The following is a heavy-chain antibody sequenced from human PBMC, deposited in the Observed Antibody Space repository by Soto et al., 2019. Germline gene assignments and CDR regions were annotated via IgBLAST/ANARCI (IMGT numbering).Heavy chain of an antibody. Sequence: SETLSLTCTVSGASISSYYWSWIRQPPGKGLEWIGHISYSGNPDYNPSLSSRVTISVDTSKNQFSLQLTSVTAADTAVYYCARHYSADPFDYWGQGTLVTVSS. V-gene: IGHV4-59*08. CDR2: ISYSGNP. D-gene: IGHD2-21*01. J-gene: IGHJ4*02. CDR1: GASISSYY. CDR3: ARHYSADPFDY.